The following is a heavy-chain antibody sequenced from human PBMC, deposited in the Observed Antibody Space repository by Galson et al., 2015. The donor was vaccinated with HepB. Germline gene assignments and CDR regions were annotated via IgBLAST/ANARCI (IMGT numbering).Heavy chain of an antibody. V-gene: IGHV1-2*02. Sequence: SVKVSCKASGYTFTGFYIHWVRQAPGQGLEWMGWINPYSGDTSLAQNFQGSVTMTRDTSIDTVYMDLSSLRSDDTAVYFCARGVYCGGNCYAQYYYGMDVWGQGTTVTVSS. J-gene: IGHJ6*02. CDR2: INPYSGDT. CDR3: ARGVYCGGNCYAQYYYGMDV. D-gene: IGHD2-21*02. CDR1: GYTFTGFY.